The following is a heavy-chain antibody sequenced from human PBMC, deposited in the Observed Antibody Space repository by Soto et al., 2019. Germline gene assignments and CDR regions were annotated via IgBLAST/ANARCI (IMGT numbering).Heavy chain of an antibody. Sequence: SETLSLTCAVYGGSFSGYYWSWIRQPPGKGLEWIGEINHSGSTNYNPSLKSRVTISVDTSKNQFSLKLSSVTAADTAVYYCARGRRASGYDRFDYWGQGTLVTVSS. CDR3: ARGRRASGYDRFDY. J-gene: IGHJ4*02. D-gene: IGHD5-12*01. CDR1: GGSFSGYY. CDR2: INHSGST. V-gene: IGHV4-34*01.